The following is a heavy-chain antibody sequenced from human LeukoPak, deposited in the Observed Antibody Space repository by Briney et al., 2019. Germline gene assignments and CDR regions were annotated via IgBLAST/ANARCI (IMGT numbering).Heavy chain of an antibody. Sequence: GASVKVSCKASGYTFTGYYMHWVRQAPGQGLEWMGWINPNSGGTNYAQKFQGRVTMTRDTSISTAYMELSRLRSDDTAVYYCASNRPDVRFLEWLPFDYWGQGTLVTVSS. CDR2: INPNSGGT. J-gene: IGHJ4*02. CDR1: GYTFTGYY. CDR3: ASNRPDVRFLEWLPFDY. V-gene: IGHV1-2*02. D-gene: IGHD3-3*01.